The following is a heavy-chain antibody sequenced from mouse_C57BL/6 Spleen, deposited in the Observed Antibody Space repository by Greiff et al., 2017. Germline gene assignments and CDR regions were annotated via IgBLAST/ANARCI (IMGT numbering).Heavy chain of an antibody. J-gene: IGHJ2*01. CDR1: GFSLSTFGMG. D-gene: IGHD1-1*01. CDR3: ARIEDYGSSYEGYFDY. CDR2: IWWDDDK. Sequence: QVTLKVSGPGILQPSQTLSLTCSFSGFSLSTFGMGVGWIRQPSGKGLEWLAHIWWDDDKYYNPALKSRLTISKDTAKNQVFRKIAKVDTAYTSTYYCARIEDYGSSYEGYFDYWGQGTTLTVSS. V-gene: IGHV8-8*01.